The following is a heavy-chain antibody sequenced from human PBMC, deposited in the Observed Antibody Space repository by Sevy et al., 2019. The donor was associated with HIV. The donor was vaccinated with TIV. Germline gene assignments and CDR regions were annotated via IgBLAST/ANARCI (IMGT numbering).Heavy chain of an antibody. Sequence: ASVKVSCKASGGTFSSYAISWVRQAPGQGLEWMGGIIPIFGTANYAQKFQGRVTITADESTSTAYMELSSLRSEDTAVYYCASSGARVAKNYDFWSGYYEREYWFDPWGQGTLVTVSS. J-gene: IGHJ5*02. CDR2: IIPIFGTA. CDR1: GGTFSSYA. D-gene: IGHD3-3*01. CDR3: ASSGARVAKNYDFWSGYYEREYWFDP. V-gene: IGHV1-69*13.